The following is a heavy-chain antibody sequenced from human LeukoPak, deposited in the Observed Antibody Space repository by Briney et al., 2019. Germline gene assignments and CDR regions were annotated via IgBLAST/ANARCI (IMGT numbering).Heavy chain of an antibody. CDR1: GFTFSNAW. J-gene: IGHJ6*02. CDR2: IKSKTDGGTT. V-gene: IGHV3-15*01. Sequence: GGSLRLSCAASGFTFSNAWMSWVRQAPGKGLEWVGRIKSKTDGGTTDYAAPVKGRFTISRDDSKNTLYLQMNSLKTEDTAVYYCAKDVLSSSWAYYYYYYGMDVWGQGTTVTVSS. D-gene: IGHD6-13*01. CDR3: AKDVLSSSWAYYYYYYGMDV.